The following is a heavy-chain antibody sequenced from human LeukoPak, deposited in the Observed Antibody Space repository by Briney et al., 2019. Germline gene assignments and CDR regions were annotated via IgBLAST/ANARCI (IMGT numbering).Heavy chain of an antibody. CDR1: GFTFSSYS. J-gene: IGHJ4*02. V-gene: IGHV3-21*01. CDR2: ISSSSSYI. CDR3: ARVGGDGYNLLDY. Sequence: GGSLRLSCAASGFTFSSYSMNWVRQAPGKGLEWVSSISSSSSYIYYADSVKGRFTISRDNAKNSLYLQMNSLRAEDTAVYYCARVGGDGYNLLDYWGQGTLVTVSS. D-gene: IGHD5-24*01.